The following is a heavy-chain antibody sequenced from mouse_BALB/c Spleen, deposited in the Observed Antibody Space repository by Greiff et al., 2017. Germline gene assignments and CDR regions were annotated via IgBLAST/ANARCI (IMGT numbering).Heavy chain of an antibody. V-gene: IGHV1S56*01. CDR2: IYPGNVNT. CDR3: ARAYYGSPYFDY. J-gene: IGHJ2*01. D-gene: IGHD1-1*01. Sequence: VKLMESGPELVKPGASVRISCKASGYTFTSYYIHWVKQRPGQGLEWIGWIYPGNVNTKYNEKFKGKATLTADKSSSTAYMQLSSLTSEDSAVYFCARAYYGSPYFDYWGQGTTLTVSS. CDR1: GYTFTSYY.